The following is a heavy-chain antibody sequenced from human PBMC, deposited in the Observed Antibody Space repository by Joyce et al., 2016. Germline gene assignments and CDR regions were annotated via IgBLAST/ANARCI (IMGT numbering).Heavy chain of an antibody. D-gene: IGHD1-26*01. CDR1: GFTFSSYS. V-gene: IGHV3-48*01. J-gene: IGHJ4*02. CDR2: INSLDTMI. CDR3: AGDRFPYSGAYRPLGY. Sequence: EVQLVVSGGTLVQPGGSLRLSCVASGFTFSSYSMTWVRQAPGQGLQWVAYINSLDTMINYADSVNGRFTISRDNGKNSVFLQMGSLRAEDTAVYFCAGDRFPYSGAYRPLGYWGQGTLVTVSS.